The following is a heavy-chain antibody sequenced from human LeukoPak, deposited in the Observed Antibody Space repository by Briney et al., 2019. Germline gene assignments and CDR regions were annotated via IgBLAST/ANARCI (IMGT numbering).Heavy chain of an antibody. V-gene: IGHV3-7*01. D-gene: IGHD3-16*01. CDR3: ARDRLGAEYDY. CDR1: GFTFSTYW. CDR2: IKQDGTEK. Sequence: GGSLRLSCAASGFTFSTYWMSWVRQAPGKGLEWVANIKQDGTEKYYVNSVKGRFTISRDHAKKSLYLQMNSLRAEDTAVYYCARDRLGAEYDYWGQGTLVTVSS. J-gene: IGHJ4*02.